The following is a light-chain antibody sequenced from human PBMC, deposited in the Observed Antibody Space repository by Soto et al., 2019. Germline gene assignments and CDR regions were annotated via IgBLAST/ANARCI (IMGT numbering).Light chain of an antibody. CDR1: SSNIGSNT. V-gene: IGLV1-44*01. CDR2: FNI. Sequence: QSVLSHPPSASGTPGQRVTISCCGSSSNIGSNTVSWYQQFPGTAPKLLIYFNIQRPSGVPDRFSGSKSGTSASLAISGLQSEDEADYYCAAWDDSLNGYVFGTGTKVTV. CDR3: AAWDDSLNGYV. J-gene: IGLJ1*01.